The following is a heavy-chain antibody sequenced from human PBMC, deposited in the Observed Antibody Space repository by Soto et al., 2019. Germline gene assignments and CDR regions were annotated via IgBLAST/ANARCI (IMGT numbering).Heavy chain of an antibody. D-gene: IGHD3-10*01. CDR3: ARDSYGSVPGGNWFDP. Sequence: QVQLVQSGAEVKKPGASVKVSCKASGYTFTGYYMDWVRQAPGQGLEWMGWINPNSGGTNYAQKFQGWVTMTRDTSISTAYMELSRLRSDDTAVYYCARDSYGSVPGGNWFDPWGQGTLVTVSS. V-gene: IGHV1-2*04. CDR2: INPNSGGT. J-gene: IGHJ5*02. CDR1: GYTFTGYY.